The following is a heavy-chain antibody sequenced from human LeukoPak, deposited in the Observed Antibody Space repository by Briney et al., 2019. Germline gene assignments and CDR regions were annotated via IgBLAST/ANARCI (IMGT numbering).Heavy chain of an antibody. CDR1: GGSLSSSSYY. Sequence: PSETLSLTCTVSGGSLSSSSYYWGWIRQPPGKGLEWIGSIYYSGNSYYNPSLKSRVTISVDTSKNQFSLKLSSVTAADTAVYYCARLGGSCTNGVCYYYYYYGMDVWGQGTTVTVSS. V-gene: IGHV4-39*01. J-gene: IGHJ6*02. CDR3: ARLGGSCTNGVCYYYYYYGMDV. D-gene: IGHD2-8*01. CDR2: IYYSGNS.